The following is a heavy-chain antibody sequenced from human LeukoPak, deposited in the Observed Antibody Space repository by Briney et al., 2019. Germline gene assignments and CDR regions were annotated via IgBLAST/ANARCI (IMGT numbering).Heavy chain of an antibody. CDR3: ARTSRNNMVLDP. V-gene: IGHV4/OR15-8*01. CDR2: IYHSGST. D-gene: IGHD3-10*01. J-gene: IGHJ5*02. CDR1: GGSISNTNW. Sequence: SETLSLTCGVSGGSISNTNWWTWVRQPPGKGLEWIGEIYHSGSTNYNPSLKSRVTISVDKSKNQFSLKLSSVTAADTAVYCCARTSRNNMVLDPWGQGTLVTVSS.